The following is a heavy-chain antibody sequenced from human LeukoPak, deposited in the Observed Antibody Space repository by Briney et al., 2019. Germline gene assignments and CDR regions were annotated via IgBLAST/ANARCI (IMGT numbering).Heavy chain of an antibody. Sequence: ASVKVSCKASGYTFTSYDINWVRQATGQGLEWMGWMNPNSGNTGYAQKFQGRVTITADKSTSTAYMELSSLRSEDTAVYYCARGYYDSSGYYYGRSGDYFDYWGQGTLVTVSS. CDR1: GYTFTSYD. CDR3: ARGYYDSSGYYYGRSGDYFDY. J-gene: IGHJ4*02. CDR2: MNPNSGNT. V-gene: IGHV1-8*01. D-gene: IGHD3-22*01.